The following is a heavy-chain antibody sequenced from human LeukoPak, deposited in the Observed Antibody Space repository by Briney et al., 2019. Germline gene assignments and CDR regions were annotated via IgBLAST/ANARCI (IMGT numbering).Heavy chain of an antibody. CDR1: GFTFSSYW. CDR2: IKQDGSEK. V-gene: IGHV3-7*01. CDR3: ARSYCSGGSCYSFDY. D-gene: IGHD2-15*01. Sequence: PGGSLRLSCAASGFTFSSYWMSWVRQAPGKGLEWVANIKQDGSEKYYVDSVKGRFTISRDNARNSLYLQMNSLRAEDTAMFYCARSYCSGGSCYSFDYWGQGTLVTVSS. J-gene: IGHJ4*02.